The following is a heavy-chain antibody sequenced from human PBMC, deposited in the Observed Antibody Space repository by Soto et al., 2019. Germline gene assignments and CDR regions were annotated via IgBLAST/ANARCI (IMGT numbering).Heavy chain of an antibody. J-gene: IGHJ5*02. D-gene: IGHD6-19*01. Sequence: GGSLRLSCAASGFTFDDYAMHWVRQAPGKGPEWVSGISWNSGSIGYADSVKGRFTISRDNAKNSLYLQMNSLRAEDTALYYCAKDTVEDSSGWSKGFDPWGQGTLVTVSS. V-gene: IGHV3-9*01. CDR3: AKDTVEDSSGWSKGFDP. CDR2: ISWNSGSI. CDR1: GFTFDDYA.